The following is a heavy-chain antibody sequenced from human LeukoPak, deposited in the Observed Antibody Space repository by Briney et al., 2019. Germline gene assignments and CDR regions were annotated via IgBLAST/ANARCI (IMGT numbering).Heavy chain of an antibody. J-gene: IGHJ4*02. CDR2: IVGSSSNI. D-gene: IGHD1-1*01. CDR3: ATDSPETAAFDY. Sequence: PGGSLRLSCTASGFSFSTYSMNWVRQAPGKGLVWVSYIVGSSSNIYYADSVKGRFTISRDNAKNSLYLQMDSLRAEDTAVYYCATDSPETAAFDYWGQGTLVTISS. V-gene: IGHV3-48*04. CDR1: GFSFSTYS.